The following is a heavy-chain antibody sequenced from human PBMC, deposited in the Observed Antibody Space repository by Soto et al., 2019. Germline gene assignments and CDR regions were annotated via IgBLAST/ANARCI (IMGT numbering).Heavy chain of an antibody. D-gene: IGHD3-22*01. Sequence: SETLSLSCTVSGDSISSNYWSWIRQSAENGLEWIGRINSSGTKNYNLSLKSRVTMSVDTSKNQISLKLSSVTAADTAVYYCAKDSYYYDSSGSFDYWGQGTLVTVSS. CDR2: INSSGTK. J-gene: IGHJ4*02. V-gene: IGHV4-4*07. CDR1: GDSISSNY. CDR3: AKDSYYYDSSGSFDY.